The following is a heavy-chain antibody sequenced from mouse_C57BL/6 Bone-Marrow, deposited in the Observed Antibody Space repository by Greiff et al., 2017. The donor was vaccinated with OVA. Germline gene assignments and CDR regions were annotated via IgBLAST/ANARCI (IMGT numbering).Heavy chain of an antibody. J-gene: IGHJ2*01. CDR2: ISSGGDYI. CDR3: ARGTVVDYFDY. CDR1: GFTFSSYA. Sequence: EVHLVESGEGLVKPGGSLKLSCAASGFTFSSYAMSWVRQTPEKRLEWVAYISSGGDYIYYADTVKGRFTISRDNARNTLYLQMSSLKSEDTAMYYCARGTVVDYFDYWGQGTTLTVAS. V-gene: IGHV5S21*01. D-gene: IGHD1-1*01.